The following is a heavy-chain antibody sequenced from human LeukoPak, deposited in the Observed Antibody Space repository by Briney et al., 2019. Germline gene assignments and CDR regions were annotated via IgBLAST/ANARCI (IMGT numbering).Heavy chain of an antibody. CDR3: AKGVSGHRYYMIVVVIGAFDI. Sequence: GGSLRLSCAASGFTFSSYGMSWVRQAPGKGLEWVSAISGSGGSTYYADSVKGRFTISRDNSKNTLYLQMNSLRAEDTAVYYCAKGVSGHRYYMIVVVIGAFDIWGQGTMVTVSS. CDR1: GFTFSSYG. J-gene: IGHJ3*02. CDR2: ISGSGGST. D-gene: IGHD3-22*01. V-gene: IGHV3-23*01.